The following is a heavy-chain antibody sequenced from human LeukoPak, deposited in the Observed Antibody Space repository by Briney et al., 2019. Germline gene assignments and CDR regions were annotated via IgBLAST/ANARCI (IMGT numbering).Heavy chain of an antibody. CDR1: GYTFTGYY. CDR3: ARYPLSYSGNWHYYFDY. V-gene: IGHV1-2*02. J-gene: IGHJ4*02. Sequence: ASVKVSCKASGYTFTGYYLHWVRQAPGQGLEWMGWINPNSGATYYAQKFQGRVTMTRDTSINAAYMDLSRLRSDDAAVYYCARYPLSYSGNWHYYFDYWGQGTLVTVSS. D-gene: IGHD6-13*01. CDR2: INPNSGAT.